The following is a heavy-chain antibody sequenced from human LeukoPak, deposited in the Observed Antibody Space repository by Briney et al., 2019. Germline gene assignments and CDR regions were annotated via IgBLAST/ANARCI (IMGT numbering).Heavy chain of an antibody. Sequence: SVKVSCKASGGTFSSYAISWVRQAPGQGLEWMGGIIPIFGTANYAQKFQGRVTITADESTSTAYMELSSLRPEDTAVYYCARENDSSGYYHPSFDYWGQGTLVTVSS. J-gene: IGHJ4*02. CDR2: IIPIFGTA. V-gene: IGHV1-69*13. D-gene: IGHD3-22*01. CDR3: ARENDSSGYYHPSFDY. CDR1: GGTFSSYA.